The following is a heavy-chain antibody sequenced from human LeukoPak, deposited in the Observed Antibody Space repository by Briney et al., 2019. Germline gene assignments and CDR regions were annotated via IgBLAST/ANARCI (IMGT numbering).Heavy chain of an antibody. CDR1: GGSISSSNW. D-gene: IGHD1-26*01. CDR3: ARSPELGELRLAYHHAFDI. Sequence: SETLSLTCAVSGGSISSSNWWSWVRQPPGKGLEWIGEIYHSGSTNYNPSLKSRVTISVDKSKNQFSLKLSSVTAADTAVYYCARSPELGELRLAYHHAFDIRGQGTMVTVSS. CDR2: IYHSGST. J-gene: IGHJ3*02. V-gene: IGHV4-4*02.